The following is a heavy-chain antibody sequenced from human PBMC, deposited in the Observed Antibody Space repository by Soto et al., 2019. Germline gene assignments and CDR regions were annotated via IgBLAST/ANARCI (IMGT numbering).Heavy chain of an antibody. D-gene: IGHD3-10*01. CDR1: GFNFGGYT. J-gene: IGHJ4*02. Sequence: GGSLRLSCAASGFNFGGYTLSWVRQAPGKGLEWVSSISAANTYIYYADAVKGRFTISRDNARHSVYLQMNRLRVEDTALYYCASAMTMGWSPQASWGQGTPVTVSS. CDR3: ASAMTMGWSPQAS. V-gene: IGHV3-21*04. CDR2: ISAANTYI.